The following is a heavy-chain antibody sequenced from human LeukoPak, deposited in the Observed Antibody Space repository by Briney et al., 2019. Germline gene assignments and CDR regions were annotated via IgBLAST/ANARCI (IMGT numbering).Heavy chain of an antibody. Sequence: PGGSLRLSCVASGFTFSIFDMTWVRQAPGKGLEWVSTLIGSDETTYYAESVKGRFIISRDNSKNTVNLQINSLRADDTALYYCTKGAWNDHWGQGTLATVSS. CDR1: GFTFSIFD. D-gene: IGHD1-1*01. J-gene: IGHJ4*02. CDR2: LIGSDETT. CDR3: TKGAWNDH. V-gene: IGHV3-23*01.